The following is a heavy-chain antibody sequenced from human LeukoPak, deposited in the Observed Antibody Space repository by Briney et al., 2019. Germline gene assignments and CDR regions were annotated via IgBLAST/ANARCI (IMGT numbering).Heavy chain of an antibody. D-gene: IGHD2-15*01. CDR1: GFTFSSYW. CDR3: ASLVVVVAASDY. V-gene: IGHV3-7*01. Sequence: GGSLRLSCAASGFTFSSYWMSWVRQAPGEGLEWVANIKQDGSEKRYVDSVKGRFTISRDNAKNSLYLQMNSLRAEDTAVYYCASLVVVVAASDYWGQGTLVTVSS. CDR2: IKQDGSEK. J-gene: IGHJ4*02.